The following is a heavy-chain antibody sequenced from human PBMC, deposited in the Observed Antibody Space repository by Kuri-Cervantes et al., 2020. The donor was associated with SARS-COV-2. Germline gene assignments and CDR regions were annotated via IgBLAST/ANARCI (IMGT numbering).Heavy chain of an antibody. CDR3: AREGYCSSPSCKTYYFYYGMDV. D-gene: IGHD2-2*01. CDR2: ISAYNGNT. CDR1: GYTFTSYG. V-gene: IGHV1-18*04. J-gene: IGHJ6*02. Sequence: ASVKVSCKASGYTFTSYGISWVRQAPGQGLEWMGWISAYNGNTNYAQKLQGRVTMTTDTSTSTAYMELRSLRSDDTAVYYCAREGYCSSPSCKTYYFYYGMDVWGQGTTVTVSS.